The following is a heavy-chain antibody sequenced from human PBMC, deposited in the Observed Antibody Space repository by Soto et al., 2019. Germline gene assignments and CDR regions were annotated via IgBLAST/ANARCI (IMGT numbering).Heavy chain of an antibody. J-gene: IGHJ6*02. Sequence: EVQLVESGGGLAQPGGSLRLSCAGTGFTFSGYWMNWVRQAPGKGLEWVAIIKQDGSEKYYVDSVKGRFTISRDNAKKSLYLQMNSLRAEDTAVYYCARSRRMDVWGQGTTVTVSS. CDR1: GFTFSGYW. CDR2: IKQDGSEK. CDR3: ARSRRMDV. V-gene: IGHV3-7*03.